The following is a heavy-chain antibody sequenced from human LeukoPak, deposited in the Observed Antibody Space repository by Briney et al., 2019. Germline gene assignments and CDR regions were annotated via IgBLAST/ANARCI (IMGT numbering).Heavy chain of an antibody. J-gene: IGHJ6*02. V-gene: IGHV3-30*18. Sequence: GGSLRLSCAASGFTFSSYAMSWVRQAPGKGLEWVAVISYDGSNKYYADSVKGRFTISRDNSKNTLYLQMNSLRAEDTAVYYCAKTSSGWPIYYYYGMDVWGQGTTVTVSS. CDR2: ISYDGSNK. CDR3: AKTSSGWPIYYYYGMDV. D-gene: IGHD6-19*01. CDR1: GFTFSSYA.